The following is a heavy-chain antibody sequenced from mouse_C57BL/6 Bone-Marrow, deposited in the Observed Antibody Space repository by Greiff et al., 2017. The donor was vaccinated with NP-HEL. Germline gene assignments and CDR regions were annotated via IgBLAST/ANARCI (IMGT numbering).Heavy chain of an antibody. D-gene: IGHD1-1*01. CDR2: IWRGGST. CDR3: AKKRGYYGSSYGAMDY. Sequence: VKLVESGPGLVQPSQSLSITCTVSGFSLTSYGVHWVRQSPGKGLEWLGVIWRGGSTDYNAAFMSRLSITKDNSKSQVFFKMNSLQADDTAIYYCAKKRGYYGSSYGAMDYWGQGTSVTVSS. CDR1: GFSLTSYG. J-gene: IGHJ4*01. V-gene: IGHV2-5*01.